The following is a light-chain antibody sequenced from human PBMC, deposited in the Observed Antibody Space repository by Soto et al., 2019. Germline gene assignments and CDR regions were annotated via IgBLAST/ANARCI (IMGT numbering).Light chain of an antibody. CDR2: EAT. Sequence: QSALTQPASVSGSPGQSITISCTGTSSDVGSYNLVSWYQQHPGKAPRLLIYEATKRPPGVSSRFSGSKSGNTASLTISGLQTEDEADYYCCSYAGTNAVVFGGATKVTVL. CDR1: SSDVGSYNL. CDR3: CSYAGTNAVV. J-gene: IGLJ2*01. V-gene: IGLV2-23*01.